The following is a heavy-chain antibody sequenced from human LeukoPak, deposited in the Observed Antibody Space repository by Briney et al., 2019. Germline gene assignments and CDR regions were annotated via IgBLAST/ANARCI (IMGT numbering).Heavy chain of an antibody. Sequence: SETLSLTCTVSGGSISSYYWSWIRQPAGKGLEWIGRIYTSGSTNYNPSLKSRVTMSVDTYKNQFSLKLSSVTAADTAVYYCARDYIVVVPAATYWYFDLWGRGTLVTVSS. J-gene: IGHJ2*01. D-gene: IGHD2-2*01. CDR3: ARDYIVVVPAATYWYFDL. CDR2: IYTSGST. V-gene: IGHV4-4*07. CDR1: GGSISSYY.